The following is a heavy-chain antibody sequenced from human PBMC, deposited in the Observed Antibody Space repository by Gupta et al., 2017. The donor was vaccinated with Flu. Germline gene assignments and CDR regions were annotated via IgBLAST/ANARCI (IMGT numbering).Heavy chain of an antibody. V-gene: IGHV3-30*18. CDR2: ISDDERIK. D-gene: IGHD6-6*01. Sequence: QVQLVESGGGVVQPGESLGLSCAASGFTFSPYGMHWVHQAQGKGLECVALISDDERIKHYVDSVKGRFTISRDISKNTLYLQMDSLRVEDTAVYYCAKDLEASFNYYYYMDVWGKGTTVTVSS. CDR3: AKDLEASFNYYYYMDV. J-gene: IGHJ6*03. CDR1: GFTFSPYG.